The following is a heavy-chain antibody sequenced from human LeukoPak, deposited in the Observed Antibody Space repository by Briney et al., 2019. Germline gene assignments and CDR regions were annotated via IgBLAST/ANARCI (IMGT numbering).Heavy chain of an antibody. Sequence: SETLSLTCTVSGGSISSYYWSWIRQPPGKGLEWIGEINHSGSTNYNPSLKSRVTISVDTSKNQFSLKLSSVTAADTAVYYCARGDWNDLGFYFDYWGQGTLVTVSS. CDR1: GGSISSYY. CDR2: INHSGST. V-gene: IGHV4-34*01. D-gene: IGHD1-1*01. J-gene: IGHJ4*02. CDR3: ARGDWNDLGFYFDY.